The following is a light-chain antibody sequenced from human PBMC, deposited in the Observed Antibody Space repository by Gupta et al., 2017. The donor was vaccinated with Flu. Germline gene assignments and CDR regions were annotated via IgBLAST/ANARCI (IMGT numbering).Light chain of an antibody. Sequence: QSVLTQPPSVSAPPGQKVTISCAGSTSNIGRNYVAWYQHLPGTAPKLLISEDNVRPSGIPDRFSGAKSGTSATLGITGLQTGDEADYYCETWDSSLSAAVFGGGTKLTVL. V-gene: IGLV1-51*02. CDR1: TSNIGRNY. J-gene: IGLJ3*02. CDR2: EDN. CDR3: ETWDSSLSAAV.